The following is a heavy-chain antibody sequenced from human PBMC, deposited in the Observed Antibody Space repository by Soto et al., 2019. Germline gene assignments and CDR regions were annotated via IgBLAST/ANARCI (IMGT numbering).Heavy chain of an antibody. CDR2: ISYYGTNE. V-gene: IGHV3-30*18. D-gene: IGHD6-6*01. CDR3: AKEMYPRTVLDSSSPWGDY. J-gene: IGHJ4*02. Sequence: LSLSCEASGFTFSGYGMHWVRQAPGKGLEWVAVISYYGTNEYYEDSVKGRFTISRDNSKNTLYLQMNSLRIEDTAVYFCAKEMYPRTVLDSSSPWGDYWGQGTLVTVSS. CDR1: GFTFSGYG.